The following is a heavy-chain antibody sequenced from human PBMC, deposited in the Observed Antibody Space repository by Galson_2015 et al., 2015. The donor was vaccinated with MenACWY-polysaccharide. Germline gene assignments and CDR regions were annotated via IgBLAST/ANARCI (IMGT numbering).Heavy chain of an antibody. V-gene: IGHV4-4*07. D-gene: IGHD7-27*01. CDR2: IHASGST. CDR1: YGSINSFY. Sequence: ETLSLTCSVSYGSINSFYWSWLRRPAGQGLGWIGRIHASGSTTYNPSFKSRVTMSVDMSKNQFSLSLTSVTAADTAVYYCARRSLGNWYFDLWGRGTLITVSS. CDR3: ARRSLGNWYFDL. J-gene: IGHJ2*01.